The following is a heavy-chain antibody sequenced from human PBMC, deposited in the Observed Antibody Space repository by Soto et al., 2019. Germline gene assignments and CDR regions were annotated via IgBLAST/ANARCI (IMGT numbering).Heavy chain of an antibody. J-gene: IGHJ5*02. CDR1: GSALTELS. CDR3: ARGNWFGP. V-gene: IGHV1-24*01. CDR2: CDREDGET. Sequence: QVRLIQSGTEVKKSGASVKVSCRLSGSALTELSLHWVRQAPGKGLEWMGCCDREDGETFYAQKFKSRLTMTEDTSTNTAYMELRSLGSEDTAVYYCARGNWFGPWGQGTLVAVSS.